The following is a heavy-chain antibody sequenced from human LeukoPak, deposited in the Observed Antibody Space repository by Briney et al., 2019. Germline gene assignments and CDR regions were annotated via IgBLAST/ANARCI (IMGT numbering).Heavy chain of an antibody. J-gene: IGHJ2*01. D-gene: IGHD6-13*01. CDR2: ISSSGSTI. CDR1: GFTFSSYE. Sequence: GGSLRLSCAASGFTFSSYEMNWVRQAPGKGLEWVSYISSSGSTIYYADSVKGRFTISRDNAKNSLYLQMNSLRAEDTAVYYCARHWYSSTWPQGRYFDLWGRGTLVTVSS. V-gene: IGHV3-48*03. CDR3: ARHWYSSTWPQGRYFDL.